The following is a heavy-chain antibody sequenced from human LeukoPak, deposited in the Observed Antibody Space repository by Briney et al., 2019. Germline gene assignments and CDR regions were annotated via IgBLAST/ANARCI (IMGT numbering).Heavy chain of an antibody. J-gene: IGHJ6*02. D-gene: IGHD3-9*01. CDR3: ARDSFDWLYYYGMDV. CDR1: GFTFNTYA. Sequence: PGGSLRLSCAASGFTFNTYAMHWVRQAPGKGLEWVAVISYDGSIKYYADSVKGRFTVSRDNSKNTLFLEMNSLRAEDTALYYCARDSFDWLYYYGMDVWGQGTTVTVSS. V-gene: IGHV3-30-3*01. CDR2: ISYDGSIK.